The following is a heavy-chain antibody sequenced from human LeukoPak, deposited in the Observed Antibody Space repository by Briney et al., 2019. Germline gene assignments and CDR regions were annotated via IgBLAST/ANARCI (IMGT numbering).Heavy chain of an antibody. J-gene: IGHJ3*01. CDR1: GYTFSDYF. V-gene: IGHV1-2*02. CDR2: VNPNGGGT. D-gene: IGHD3-3*01. Sequence: ASVKVSCKASGYTFSDYFVHWVRHAPGQGLQWMGWVNPNGGGTNDAREFQGRFTMTRDTSISAAYMELSNLSSDDTAVYYCARGGSRTMFGLPSGDDAFDVWGQGTWVTVSS. CDR3: ARGGSRTMFGLPSGDDAFDV.